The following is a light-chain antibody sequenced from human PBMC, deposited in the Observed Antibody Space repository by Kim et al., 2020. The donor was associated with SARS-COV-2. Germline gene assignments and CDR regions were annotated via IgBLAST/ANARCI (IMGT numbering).Light chain of an antibody. CDR1: QAVSNN. V-gene: IGKV3-15*01. CDR2: DAS. CDR3: QQYNNWLWT. J-gene: IGKJ1*01. Sequence: EIVMTQSPATLSVSPGERATLSCRASQAVSNNLAWYQQKPGQAPRLLIYDASIRATGVPARFSGSGTGTEFTLTISSLQSEDFAVYYCQQYNNWLWTFGQGTKVDIK.